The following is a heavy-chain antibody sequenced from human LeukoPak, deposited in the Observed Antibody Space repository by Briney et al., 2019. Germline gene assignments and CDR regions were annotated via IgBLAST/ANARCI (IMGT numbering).Heavy chain of an antibody. Sequence: KTSETLSLTCTVSGGSISSYYWSWIRQPPGKGLEWIGYIYYSGSTNYNPSLKSRVTISVDTSKNQFSLKLSSVPAADTAVYYCAREGSSSWFSWFDPWGQGTLVTVSS. V-gene: IGHV4-59*01. CDR3: AREGSSSWFSWFDP. D-gene: IGHD6-13*01. CDR1: GGSISSYY. CDR2: IYYSGST. J-gene: IGHJ5*02.